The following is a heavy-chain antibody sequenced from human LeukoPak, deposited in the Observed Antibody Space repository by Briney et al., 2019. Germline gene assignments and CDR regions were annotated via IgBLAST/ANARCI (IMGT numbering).Heavy chain of an antibody. Sequence: GGSLRLSCAASGFTFSDYGMHWVRQAPGKGLEWVSYISSNGSPIFYADSVKGRFTISRDNAKNSLSLLMNSLRAEDTAVYYCARDGGSGILDWGQGTLVTVSS. J-gene: IGHJ4*02. V-gene: IGHV3-48*04. CDR1: GFTFSDYG. D-gene: IGHD3-10*01. CDR2: ISSNGSPI. CDR3: ARDGGSGILD.